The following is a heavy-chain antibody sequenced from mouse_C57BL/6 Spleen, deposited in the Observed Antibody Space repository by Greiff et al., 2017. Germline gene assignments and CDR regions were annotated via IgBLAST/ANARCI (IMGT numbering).Heavy chain of an antibody. CDR3: ARSGDDYAMGY. J-gene: IGHJ4*01. CDR2: VNPSTGGT. D-gene: IGHD2-13*01. CDR1: GYSFTGYY. Sequence: EVQLQQSGPELVKPGASVKISCKASGYSFTGYYMNWVKQSPEKSLEWIGEVNPSTGGTTYNQKFKAKATLTVDKSSSTAYMQLKSLTSEDSAVYYCARSGDDYAMGYWGQGTSVTVSS. V-gene: IGHV1-42*01.